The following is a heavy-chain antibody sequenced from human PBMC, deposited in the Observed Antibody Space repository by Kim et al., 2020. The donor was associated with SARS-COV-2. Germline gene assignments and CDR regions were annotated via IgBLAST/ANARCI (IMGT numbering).Heavy chain of an antibody. J-gene: IGHJ4*02. V-gene: IGHV3-23*01. D-gene: IGHD3-10*01. Sequence: STYYADSVKGRFTISRDNSKNTLYLQMNSLRAEDTAVYYCAKDPLWFENYWGQGTLVTVSS. CDR3: AKDPLWFENY. CDR2: ST.